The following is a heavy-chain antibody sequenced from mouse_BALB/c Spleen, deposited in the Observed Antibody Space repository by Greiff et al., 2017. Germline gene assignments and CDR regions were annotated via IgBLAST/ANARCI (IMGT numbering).Heavy chain of an antibody. V-gene: IGHV5-6*01. CDR2: ISSGGSYT. CDR1: GFTFSSYG. J-gene: IGHJ2*01. Sequence: EVKLMESGGDLVKPGGSLKLSCAASGFTFSSYGMSWVRQTPDKRLEWVATISSGGSYTYYPDSVKGRFTISRDNAKNTLYLQMSSLKSEDTAMYYWARHGLYGYDRGLDYWGQGTTLTVSS. CDR3: ARHGLYGYDRGLDY. D-gene: IGHD2-2*01.